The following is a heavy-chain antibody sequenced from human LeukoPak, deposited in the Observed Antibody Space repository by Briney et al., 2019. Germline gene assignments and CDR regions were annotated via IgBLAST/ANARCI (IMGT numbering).Heavy chain of an antibody. J-gene: IGHJ4*02. CDR2: IHYSGST. Sequence: SETLSLTCTVSGVSIGNDYWSWIRQPPGKGLEWIGNIHYSGSTNINPSLKSRVTVSVDTSKNQFSLKLNSVTAADTAVYYCARDHSSSWTFDYWGQGTLVTVSS. V-gene: IGHV4-59*12. CDR3: ARDHSSSWTFDY. D-gene: IGHD6-13*01. CDR1: GVSIGNDY.